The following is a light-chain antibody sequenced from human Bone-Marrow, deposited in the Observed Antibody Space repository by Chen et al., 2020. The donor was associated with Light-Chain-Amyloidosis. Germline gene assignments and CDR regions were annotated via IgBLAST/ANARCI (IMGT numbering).Light chain of an antibody. CDR3: APWDDSLNGYV. CDR2: DNN. J-gene: IGLJ1*01. Sequence: QSVLTQPPSASGTPGQRVTISCSGGSSNIGSNTVNWYQQLPGTAPKLLIYDNNQRPSGVPDRFSGSKSRTSASLAISGLQSEDEADYYCAPWDDSLNGYVFGSGTKVTVL. V-gene: IGLV1-44*01. CDR1: SSNIGSNT.